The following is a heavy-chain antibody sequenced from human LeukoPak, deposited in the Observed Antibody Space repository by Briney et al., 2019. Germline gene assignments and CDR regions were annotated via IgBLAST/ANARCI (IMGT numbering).Heavy chain of an antibody. CDR3: ARDLSGNLYVDC. V-gene: IGHV4-31*03. Sequence: SETLSLTCTVSGGSISRGGYYWSWIRQHPGKGLEWIGYIYYSGSTYYNPSLKSRVTISVDTSKNQFSLKLSSVTAADTAVYYCARDLSGNLYVDCWGQGTLVTVSS. CDR2: IYYSGST. CDR1: GGSISRGGYY. D-gene: IGHD3-10*01. J-gene: IGHJ4*02.